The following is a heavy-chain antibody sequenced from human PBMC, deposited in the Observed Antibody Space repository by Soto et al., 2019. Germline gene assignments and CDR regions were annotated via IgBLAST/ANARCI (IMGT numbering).Heavy chain of an antibody. Sequence: EVQLVESGGGLVKPGGSLRLSCAASGFTFTRYSMNWVRQAPGKGLEWVAHIKEDGSDKYYGDSVKGRFIISRDNAKNSLFLQMNSLRAEDTAVYYCATTLTTSAEYFQYWGQGTLVTVSS. V-gene: IGHV3-7*01. D-gene: IGHD3-16*01. CDR2: IKEDGSDK. CDR3: ATTLTTSAEYFQY. CDR1: GFTFTRYS. J-gene: IGHJ1*01.